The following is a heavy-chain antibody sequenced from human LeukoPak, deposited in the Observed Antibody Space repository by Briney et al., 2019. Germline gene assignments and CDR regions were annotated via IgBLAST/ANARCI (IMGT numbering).Heavy chain of an antibody. Sequence: SETLSLTCTVSGGSVSSGSYYWSWIRQPPGKGLEWIGYIYYSGSTNYNPSLKSRVTISVDRSKNQFSLKLSSVTAADTAVYYCARGATYYYDSSGYAIDYWGQGTLVTVSS. J-gene: IGHJ4*02. CDR1: GGSVSSGSYY. D-gene: IGHD3-22*01. V-gene: IGHV4-61*01. CDR3: ARGATYYYDSSGYAIDY. CDR2: IYYSGST.